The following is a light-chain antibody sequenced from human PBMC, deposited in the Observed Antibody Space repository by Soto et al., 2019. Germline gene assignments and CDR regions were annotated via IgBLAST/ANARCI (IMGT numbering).Light chain of an antibody. V-gene: IGKV3-15*01. J-gene: IGKJ4*01. CDR3: QQYNNWPPAT. CDR2: GAS. Sequence: EIVMTQSPAILSVSPGERATLSCRASQSVSSNLAWYQQKPGQAPRLLIYGASTRATGIPARFSGSGSGTEFTLTISSLQSEDFAVYYCQQYNNWPPATFGGGTKVEIK. CDR1: QSVSSN.